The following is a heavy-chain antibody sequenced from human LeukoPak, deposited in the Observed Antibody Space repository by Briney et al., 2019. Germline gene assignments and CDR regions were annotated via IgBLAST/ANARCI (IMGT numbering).Heavy chain of an antibody. V-gene: IGHV4-34*01. Sequence: PSETLSLTCAVYGGSFSGYYWSWIRQPPGKGLEWIGEINHSGSTNYNPSLKSRVTISVDTSKNQFSLKLSSVTAADTAVYYCARGYCGGDCYSSWFDPWGQGTLVTVSS. CDR3: ARGYCGGDCYSSWFDP. J-gene: IGHJ5*02. CDR1: GGSFSGYY. D-gene: IGHD2-21*02. CDR2: INHSGST.